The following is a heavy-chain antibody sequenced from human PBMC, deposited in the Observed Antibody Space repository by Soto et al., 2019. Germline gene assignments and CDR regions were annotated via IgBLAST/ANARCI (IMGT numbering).Heavy chain of an antibody. CDR2: IYYSGST. J-gene: IGHJ4*02. CDR1: GGSISSSSYY. CDR3: ARSSPHSGYYAPCDY. D-gene: IGHD3-22*01. Sequence: PSETLSLTCTVSGGSISSSSYYWGWIRQPPGKGLEWIGSIYYSGSTYYNPSLKSRVTISVDTSKNQFSLKLSSVTAADTAVYYCARSSPHSGYYAPCDYWGQGTLVTVPQ. V-gene: IGHV4-39*01.